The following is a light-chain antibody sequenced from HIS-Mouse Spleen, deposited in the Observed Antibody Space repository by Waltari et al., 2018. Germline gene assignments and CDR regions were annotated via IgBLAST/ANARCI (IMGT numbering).Light chain of an antibody. CDR3: GADHGSGSNWV. Sequence: QPVLTQPPSASASLGASVTPTCPLRRGYSNYKVEWYQQTPGKGPRFVMRVGTGGIVGSKGDGIPDRFSVLGSGLNRYLTIKNIQEEDESDYHCGADHGSGSNWVFGGGTKLTVL. CDR2: VGTGGIVG. J-gene: IGLJ2*01. V-gene: IGLV9-49*01. CDR1: RGYSNYK.